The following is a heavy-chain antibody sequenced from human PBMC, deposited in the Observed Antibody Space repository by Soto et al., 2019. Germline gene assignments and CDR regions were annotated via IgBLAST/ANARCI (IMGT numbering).Heavy chain of an antibody. J-gene: IGHJ4*02. CDR3: AKVLDIVVVPAAPFDY. Sequence: GGSLRLSCAASGFTFSSYAMSWVRQAPGKGLEWVSAISGSGGSTYYADSVKGRFTISRDNSKNTLYLQMNSLRAEDTAVYYCAKVLDIVVVPAAPFDYWGQGTLVTVSS. V-gene: IGHV3-23*01. CDR2: ISGSGGST. D-gene: IGHD2-2*03. CDR1: GFTFSSYA.